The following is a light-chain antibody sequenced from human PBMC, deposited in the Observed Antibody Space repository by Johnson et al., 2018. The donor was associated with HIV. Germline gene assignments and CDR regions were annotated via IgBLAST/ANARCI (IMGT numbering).Light chain of an antibody. CDR2: EDN. CDR1: VSNIESYF. Sequence: QPVLTQPPSVSAAPGQTVNISCSGNVSNIESYFVSWYQQLPGAAPTLLIYEDNKRPSGIPDRFSGSKSGATATLGITGLQNGAEADYYCVIGDSSLGAFVFRTGTKVTVL. J-gene: IGLJ1*01. CDR3: VIGDSSLGAFV. V-gene: IGLV1-51*02.